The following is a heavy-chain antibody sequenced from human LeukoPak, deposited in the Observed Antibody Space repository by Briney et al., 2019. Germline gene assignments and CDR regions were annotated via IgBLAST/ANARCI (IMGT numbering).Heavy chain of an antibody. V-gene: IGHV4-39*07. D-gene: IGHD1-1*01. CDR3: ASLLSWNDY. CDR2: IYYSGST. J-gene: IGHJ4*02. CDR1: GGSISSSSYY. Sequence: SETLSLTCTVSGGSISSSSYYWGWIRQPPGKGLEWIGSIYYSGSTYYNPSLKTRVTISVDTSKNQFSLKLSSVTAADTAVYYCASLLSWNDYWGQGTLVTVSS.